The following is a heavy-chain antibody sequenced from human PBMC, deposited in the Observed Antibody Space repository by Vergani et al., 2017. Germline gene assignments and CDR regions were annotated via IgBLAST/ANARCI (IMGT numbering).Heavy chain of an antibody. V-gene: IGHV1-2*06. Sequence: QVQLVQSGAEVKKPGASVKVSCKASGYTFTVYYIHWVRQAPGQGLEWMGRINPNSGDTNYAQKFQGRVTMTRDTSIRTAYMELSRLRSDDTAVYYCARQLGDFWSGSSIDYWGQGTLVTVSS. CDR1: GYTFTVYY. D-gene: IGHD3-3*01. J-gene: IGHJ4*02. CDR2: INPNSGDT. CDR3: ARQLGDFWSGSSIDY.